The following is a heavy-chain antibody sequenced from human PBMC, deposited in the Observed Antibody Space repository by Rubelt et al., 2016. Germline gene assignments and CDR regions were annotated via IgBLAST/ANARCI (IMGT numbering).Heavy chain of an antibody. CDR1: GYTFTSYG. CDR2: ISAYNGNT. V-gene: IGHV1-18*01. D-gene: IGHD5-24*01. Sequence: QVQLVQSGAEVKKPGASVKVSCKASGYTFTSYGISWVRQAPGQGLEWMGWISAYNGNTNYAQKFQGRVTRTTEPSTGTAYMGLRSLRSDDTAVYYCARERDDYGDYWGQGTLVTVSS. J-gene: IGHJ4*02. CDR3: ARERDDYGDY.